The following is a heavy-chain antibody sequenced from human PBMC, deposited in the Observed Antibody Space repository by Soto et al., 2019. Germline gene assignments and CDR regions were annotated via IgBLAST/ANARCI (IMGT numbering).Heavy chain of an antibody. CDR3: ARVPDCSGGSCYIDY. D-gene: IGHD2-15*01. CDR1: GGSISSYY. Sequence: SETLSLTCTVSGGSISSYYWSWIRQPPGKGLEWIGYIYYSGSTNYNPSLKSRVTISVDTSKNQFSLKLSSVTAADTAVYYCARVPDCSGGSCYIDYWGQGTLVTVSS. CDR2: IYYSGST. V-gene: IGHV4-59*01. J-gene: IGHJ4*02.